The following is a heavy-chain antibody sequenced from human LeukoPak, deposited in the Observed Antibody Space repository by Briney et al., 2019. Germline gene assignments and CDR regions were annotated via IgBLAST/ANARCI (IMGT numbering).Heavy chain of an antibody. CDR2: INWNGGST. V-gene: IGHV3-20*04. J-gene: IGHJ6*03. Sequence: RSGGSLRLSCAASGFTFDDYGMSWVRHAPGKGLEWVSGINWNGGSTGYADSVKGRFTISRDNAKNSLYLQMNSLRAEDTALYYCARAFSGLGYYYYYYMDVWGKGTTVTVSS. D-gene: IGHD1-26*01. CDR3: ARAFSGLGYYYYYYMDV. CDR1: GFTFDDYG.